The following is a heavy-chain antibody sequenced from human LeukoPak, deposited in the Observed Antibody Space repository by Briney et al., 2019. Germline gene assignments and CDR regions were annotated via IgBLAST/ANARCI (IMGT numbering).Heavy chain of an antibody. Sequence: GRSLRLSCAASGFTFSSYAMHWVRQAPGKGLEWVAVISYDGSNKYYADSVKGRFTISRDNSKNTLYLQMNSLRSEDTAVYYCLIQLWPLDVWGQGTTVTVSS. CDR2: ISYDGSNK. CDR3: LIQLWPLDV. D-gene: IGHD5-18*01. J-gene: IGHJ6*02. V-gene: IGHV3-30-3*01. CDR1: GFTFSSYA.